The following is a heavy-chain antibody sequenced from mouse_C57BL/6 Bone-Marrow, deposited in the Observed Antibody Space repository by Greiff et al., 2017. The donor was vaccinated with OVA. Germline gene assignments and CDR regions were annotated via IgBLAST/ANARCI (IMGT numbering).Heavy chain of an antibody. D-gene: IGHD2-2*01. J-gene: IGHJ2*01. Sequence: VQLQQSGAELVRPGASVKLSCKASGYTFTDYYISWVKQRPGQGLEWIARIYPGSGSIYYNEKFKGKATLTAEKSSSTAYMQLSSLTSDDSAVYVRAISGRLRDYFDCWGQGTTLTVSS. V-gene: IGHV1-76*01. CDR3: AISGRLRDYFDC. CDR2: IYPGSGSI. CDR1: GYTFTDYY.